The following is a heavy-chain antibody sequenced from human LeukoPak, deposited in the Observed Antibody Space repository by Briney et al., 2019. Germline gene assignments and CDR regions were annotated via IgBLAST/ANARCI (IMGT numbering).Heavy chain of an antibody. D-gene: IGHD4-17*01. V-gene: IGHV1-2*02. Sequence: PSVNVSYKPSEHTFTGSNTHSGRQAPGQGLKWMGWINPNSGGTNYAQKFQGRVTMTRDTSISTAYMELSRLRSDDTAVYYCARVLHYGDYAYWGQGTLVTVSS. CDR3: ARVLHYGDYAY. CDR1: EHTFTGSN. J-gene: IGHJ4*02. CDR2: INPNSGGT.